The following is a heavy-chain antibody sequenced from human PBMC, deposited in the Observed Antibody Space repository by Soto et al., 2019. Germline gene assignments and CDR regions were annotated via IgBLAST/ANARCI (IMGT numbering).Heavy chain of an antibody. V-gene: IGHV1-69*17. CDR3: VRGSLGAKGDDH. Sequence: QVQLVQSGAEVKRPGSSVKVSCESSGDTFNSYVISWVRQAPGQGLEWMGGIIPIIGVTHYEQKFQGSVTTGALSSTGTASMEFPNLEFEDPALYSCVRGSLGAKGDDHWGQGTLVTVSS. CDR2: IIPIIGVT. J-gene: IGHJ4*02. CDR1: GDTFNSYV. D-gene: IGHD3-16*01.